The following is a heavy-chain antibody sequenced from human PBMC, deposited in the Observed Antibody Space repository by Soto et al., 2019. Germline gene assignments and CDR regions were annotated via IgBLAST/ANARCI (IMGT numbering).Heavy chain of an antibody. J-gene: IGHJ5*02. D-gene: IGHD3-22*01. CDR2: ISSSSSYI. Sequence: EVQLVESGGGLVKPGGSLRLSCAASGFTFSSYSMNWVHQAPGKGLEWVSSISSSSSYIYYADSVKGRFTISRDNAKNSLYLQMNSLRAEDTAVYYCARDVTSSTYYYLSPGGFDPWGQGTLVTVSS. CDR1: GFTFSSYS. CDR3: ARDVTSSTYYYLSPGGFDP. V-gene: IGHV3-21*01.